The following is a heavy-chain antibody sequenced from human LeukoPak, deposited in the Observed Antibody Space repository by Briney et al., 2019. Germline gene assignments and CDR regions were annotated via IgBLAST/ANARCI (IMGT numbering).Heavy chain of an antibody. V-gene: IGHV3-64D*06. Sequence: GGSPRLSCSASGFTLSTYAIHWVRQAPRKGLKYVSGISSYGGSTYYADSVKGRFTISRDNSENTLYLQMSSLRPEDTAVYYCVNLGQWLVADYYYGMDVWGQGTTVTVSS. CDR3: VNLGQWLVADYYYGMDV. CDR2: ISSYGGST. D-gene: IGHD6-19*01. J-gene: IGHJ6*02. CDR1: GFTLSTYA.